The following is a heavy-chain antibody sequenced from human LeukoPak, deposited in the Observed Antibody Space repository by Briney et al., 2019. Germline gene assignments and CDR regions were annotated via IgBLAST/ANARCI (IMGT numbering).Heavy chain of an antibody. Sequence: SETLSLTCTVSGGSISSRSYCWSWVRQPAGKGLEWIGHVHSSGSTNYNSSLKSRVTISVDTSKNQFSLKLSSVTAADTAVYYCARPRFGGYYMDVWGKGTTVTISS. CDR1: GGSISSRSYC. J-gene: IGHJ6*03. CDR3: ARPRFGGYYMDV. CDR2: VHSSGST. V-gene: IGHV4-61*09. D-gene: IGHD3-10*01.